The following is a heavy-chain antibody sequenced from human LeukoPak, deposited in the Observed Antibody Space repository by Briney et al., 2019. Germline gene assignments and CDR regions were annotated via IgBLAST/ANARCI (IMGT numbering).Heavy chain of an antibody. V-gene: IGHV4-34*01. CDR1: GGSFSGYY. J-gene: IGHJ4*02. CDR3: ARSGITGTTIDY. CDR2: INHSGST. D-gene: IGHD1-7*01. Sequence: PSETLSLTCAVYGGSFSGYYWSWIRQPPGKGLEWIGEINHSGSTNYNPSLKSRVTISVDTSKNQFSLKLSSVTAADTAVYYCARSGITGTTIDYWGQGTLVTVSS.